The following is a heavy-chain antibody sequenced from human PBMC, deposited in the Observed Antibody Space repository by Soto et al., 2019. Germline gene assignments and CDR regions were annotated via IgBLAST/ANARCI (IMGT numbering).Heavy chain of an antibody. CDR3: ARGDYGDWDYYYGMDV. J-gene: IGHJ6*02. CDR2: ISYDGSNK. V-gene: IGHV3-30-3*01. D-gene: IGHD4-17*01. Sequence: VAVISYDGSNKYYADSVKGRFTISRDNSKNTLYLQMNSLRAEDTAVYYCARGDYGDWDYYYGMDVWGQGTTVTVSS.